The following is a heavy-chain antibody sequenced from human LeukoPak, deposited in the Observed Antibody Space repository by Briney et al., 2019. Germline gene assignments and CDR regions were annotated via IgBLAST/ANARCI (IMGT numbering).Heavy chain of an antibody. CDR1: GYTFSGYY. CDR3: ARVSRGSGYYYDYYYYYMDV. Sequence: ASLKVPCTASGYTFSGYYMHWVRQAPGQGLEWMGWINPNSGGTNYAQKLQGRVTMTRDTSISTAYMEMSSLRSEDTAVYYWARVSRGSGYYYDYYYYYMDVWGKGTTVTISS. V-gene: IGHV1-2*02. J-gene: IGHJ6*03. CDR2: INPNSGGT. D-gene: IGHD3-22*01.